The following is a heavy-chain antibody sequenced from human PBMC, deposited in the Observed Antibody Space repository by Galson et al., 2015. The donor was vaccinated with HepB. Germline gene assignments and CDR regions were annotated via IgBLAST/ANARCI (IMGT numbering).Heavy chain of an antibody. J-gene: IGHJ4*02. V-gene: IGHV3-48*02. D-gene: IGHD5-12*01. CDR2: ISSSSSTI. CDR3: ARDGYVATTKSPFDY. Sequence: SLRLSCAASGFTFSSYSMNWVRQAPGKGLEWVSYISSSSSTIYYADSVKGRFTISRDNAKNSLYLQMNSLRDEDTAVYYCARDGYVATTKSPFDYWGQGTLVTVSS. CDR1: GFTFSSYS.